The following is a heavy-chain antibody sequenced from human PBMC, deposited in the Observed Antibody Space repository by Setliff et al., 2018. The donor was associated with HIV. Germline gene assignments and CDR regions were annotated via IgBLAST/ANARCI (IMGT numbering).Heavy chain of an antibody. CDR2: ISSDGSND. J-gene: IGHJ4*02. V-gene: IGHV3-30*04. D-gene: IGHD3-22*01. CDR1: GFTFGNFA. CDR3: AKSSLIVVVGTDYFDS. Sequence: RLSCAASGFTFGNFAMHWVRQAPGKGLEWVAVISSDGSNDYYVDSVRGRFTISRDNDRNTLNLRMDRLRADDTAVYYCAKSSLIVVVGTDYFDSWGQGTLVTVSS.